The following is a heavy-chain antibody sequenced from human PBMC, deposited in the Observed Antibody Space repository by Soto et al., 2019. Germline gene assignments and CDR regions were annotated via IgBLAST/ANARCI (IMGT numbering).Heavy chain of an antibody. Sequence: QVQLVQSGGEVRKPGASVKVSCKASGYTFTSYGVSWVRQAPGQGLEWMGWIRAYTGYTNYAQKFQGRVTITTDTSTSTAYMELRSLISDDTAVYYCARASDGYRSGWYVGYFDYWGPGTLVTVSS. CDR1: GYTFTSYG. D-gene: IGHD6-19*01. J-gene: IGHJ4*02. CDR3: ARASDGYRSGWYVGYFDY. V-gene: IGHV1-18*04. CDR2: IRAYTGYT.